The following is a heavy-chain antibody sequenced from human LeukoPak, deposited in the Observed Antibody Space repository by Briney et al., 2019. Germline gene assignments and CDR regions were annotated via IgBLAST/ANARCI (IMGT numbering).Heavy chain of an antibody. CDR3: ARADIVATIHFDY. V-gene: IGHV3-7*03. D-gene: IGHD5-12*01. CDR1: GFTFSSYW. J-gene: IGHJ4*02. Sequence: GGSLRLSCAASGFTFSSYWMSWVRQAPGKGLEWVANIKQDGSEKYYVDSVKGRFTISRDNAKNSLYLQMNSLRAEDTAVYYCARADIVATIHFDYWGQGILVTVSS. CDR2: IKQDGSEK.